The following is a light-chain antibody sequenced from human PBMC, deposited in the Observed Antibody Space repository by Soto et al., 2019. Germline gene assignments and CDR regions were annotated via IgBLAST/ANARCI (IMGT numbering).Light chain of an antibody. CDR3: QQYNNWPRT. V-gene: IGKV3-15*01. Sequence: EIVLTQSPCILSLSPGERASLSCGASQSISSSFLAWYHQKPGQAPRLLIYGASTRATGIPARFSGSGSGTEFTLTISSLQSEDFAVYYCQQYNNWPRTFGGGTKVDIK. J-gene: IGKJ4*01. CDR1: QSISSS. CDR2: GAS.